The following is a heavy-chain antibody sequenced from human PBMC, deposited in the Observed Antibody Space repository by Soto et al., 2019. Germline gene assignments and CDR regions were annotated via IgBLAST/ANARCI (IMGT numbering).Heavy chain of an antibody. J-gene: IGHJ6*02. Sequence: GESLKISCKGSGYIFTMYRIGWVRQMPGKGLEGMGIIYPGDSETRYSPSFQGQVTISVDKSISTTYLQWGSLKASETVTYYCVRHGSVEYGDYTYVYGMDVWGQGTTVTVSS. CDR1: GYIFTMYR. CDR2: IYPGDSET. D-gene: IGHD4-17*01. CDR3: VRHGSVEYGDYTYVYGMDV. V-gene: IGHV5-51*01.